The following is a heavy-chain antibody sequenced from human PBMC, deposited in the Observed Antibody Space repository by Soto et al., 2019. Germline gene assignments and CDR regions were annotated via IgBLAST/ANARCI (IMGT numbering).Heavy chain of an antibody. CDR1: GFSLSTSKVG. D-gene: IGHD4-17*01. V-gene: IGHV2-5*02. Sequence: QITLKESGPTLVKPTQTLTLTCTFSGFSLSTSKVGVGWIRQPPGKALEWLVFIYWDDDKRYSPSLKSRLTITKDTSKNQVVLTMTSMDPVDTATYYCARTKGSTVTYYFDYWGQGTLVTVSS. J-gene: IGHJ4*02. CDR3: ARTKGSTVTYYFDY. CDR2: IYWDDDK.